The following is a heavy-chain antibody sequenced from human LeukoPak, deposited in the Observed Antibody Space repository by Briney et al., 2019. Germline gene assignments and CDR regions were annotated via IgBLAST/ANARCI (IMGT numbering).Heavy chain of an antibody. D-gene: IGHD4-17*01. CDR2: IIPIFGTA. CDR1: GGTFSSYA. J-gene: IGHJ3*02. V-gene: IGHV1-69*01. Sequence: SVKVSCKASGGTFSSYAISWVRQAPGPGLEWMGGIIPIFGTANYAQKFQGRVTITADESTSTAYMELSSLRSEDTAVYYCARATALFDAFDIWGQGTMVTVSS. CDR3: ARATALFDAFDI.